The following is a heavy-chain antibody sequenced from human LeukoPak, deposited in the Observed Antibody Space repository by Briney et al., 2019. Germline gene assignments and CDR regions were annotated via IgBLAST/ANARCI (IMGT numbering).Heavy chain of an antibody. CDR2: VYYTGKT. D-gene: IGHD1-26*01. J-gene: IGHJ4*02. CDR3: ARGWELHPFDY. Sequence: SETLSLTCTVSGGTLNSFYWTWIRQPPGKGLEFIGYVYYTGKTSYNPSLKSRVTISVDTSKNQFSLKLSSVTAADTAVYYCARGWELHPFDYWGQGTLVTVSS. V-gene: IGHV4-59*01. CDR1: GGTLNSFY.